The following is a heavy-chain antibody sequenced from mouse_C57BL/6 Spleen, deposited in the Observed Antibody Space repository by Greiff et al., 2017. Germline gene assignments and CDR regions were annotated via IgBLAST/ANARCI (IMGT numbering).Heavy chain of an antibody. CDR3: ARGSYSNYAWYFDV. D-gene: IGHD2-5*01. CDR1: GYTFTDYY. CDR2: IYPGSGNT. Sequence: QVQLKESGAELVRPGASVKLSCKASGYTFTDYYINWVKQRPGQGLEWIARIYPGSGNTYYNEKFKGKATLTAEKSSSTAYMQLSSLTSEDSAVYFCARGSYSNYAWYFDVWGTGTTVTVSS. J-gene: IGHJ1*03. V-gene: IGHV1-76*01.